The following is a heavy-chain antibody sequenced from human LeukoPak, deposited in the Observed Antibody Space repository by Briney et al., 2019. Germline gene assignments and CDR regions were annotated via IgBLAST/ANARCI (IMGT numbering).Heavy chain of an antibody. Sequence: SETLSLTCDISGHSTTRGYYWAWFRQSPGKGPEWIATFFQSQKSFYNASLESRVIMSLDTSKSQFSLNLTSVTAADTAVYYCARVLPVPYLLDSWGQGAHVTASS. CDR3: ARVLPVPYLLDS. CDR2: FFQSQKS. CDR1: GHSTTRGYY. V-gene: IGHV4-38-2*01. J-gene: IGHJ4*02. D-gene: IGHD3-10*02.